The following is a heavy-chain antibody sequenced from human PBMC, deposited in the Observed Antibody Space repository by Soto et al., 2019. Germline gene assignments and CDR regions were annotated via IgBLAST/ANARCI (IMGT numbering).Heavy chain of an antibody. D-gene: IGHD5-18*01. CDR1: GGSFSGYY. V-gene: IGHV4-34*01. Sequence: SETLSLTCAVYGGSFSGYYWSWIRQPSGKGLEWIGEINHSGSTNYNPSLKSRVTISVDTSKNQFSLKLSSVTAADTAVYYCARGRRRGKWIQLWSPFDYWGQGTLVTVSS. J-gene: IGHJ4*02. CDR3: ARGRRRGKWIQLWSPFDY. CDR2: INHSGST.